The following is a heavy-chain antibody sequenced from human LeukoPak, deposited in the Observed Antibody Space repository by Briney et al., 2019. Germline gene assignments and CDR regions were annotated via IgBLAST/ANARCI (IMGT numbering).Heavy chain of an antibody. CDR1: GGSISSYY. CDR3: ASYSSSWYDLGLDP. CDR2: IYYSGST. D-gene: IGHD6-13*01. J-gene: IGHJ5*02. Sequence: PSETLSLTCTVSGGSISSYYWSWIRQPPGKGLEWIGYIYYSGSTNYNPSLKSRVTISVDTSKNQFSLKLSSVTAADTAVYYCASYSSSWYDLGLDPWGQGTLVTVSS. V-gene: IGHV4-59*01.